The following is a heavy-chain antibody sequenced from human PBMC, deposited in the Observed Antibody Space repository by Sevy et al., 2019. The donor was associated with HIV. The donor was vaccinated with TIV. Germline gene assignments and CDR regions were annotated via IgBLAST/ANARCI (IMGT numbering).Heavy chain of an antibody. V-gene: IGHV4-59*08. J-gene: IGHJ6*02. D-gene: IGHD5-12*01. Sequence: SETLSLTCSVSGGSISSYYWNWIRQPPGKTLEWIGYMYNTGSTNYSPSLKSRVTISVDTSKSQLSLNLSSVTAADTAVYYCARHRGHYYYFGMDVWGQGTTVTVSS. CDR2: MYNTGST. CDR1: GGSISSYY. CDR3: ARHRGHYYYFGMDV.